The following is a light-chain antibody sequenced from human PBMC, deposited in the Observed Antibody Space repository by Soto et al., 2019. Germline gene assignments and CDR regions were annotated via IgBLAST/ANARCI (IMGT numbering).Light chain of an antibody. J-gene: IGKJ2*01. V-gene: IGKV3-11*01. CDR1: QSVSSS. Sequence: EIVLTQSPATLSLSPAERATLFCSASQSVSSSLAWYQQKPGQAPRLLIYDASNRATGIPARFSGSGSGADFTLTISSLEPEDFAVYYCQQRSNWPYTFGQGTKLEIK. CDR2: DAS. CDR3: QQRSNWPYT.